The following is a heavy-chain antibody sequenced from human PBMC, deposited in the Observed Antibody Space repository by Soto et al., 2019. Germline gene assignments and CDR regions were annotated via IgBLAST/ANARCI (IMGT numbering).Heavy chain of an antibody. CDR2: IFPLTDIP. V-gene: IGHV1-69*02. J-gene: IGHJ4*02. CDR3: ARGPLVVLNYFES. Sequence: QVQLVQSGTEVKKPGSSVTVSCKASGGTFRNYPINWLRQAPGQGLEWMGSIFPLTDIPDYAQNFQARLTISADKSTSTAYMELISLTSDGTAMYFCARGPLVVLNYFESWGPGTLVTVSS. CDR1: GGTFRNYP.